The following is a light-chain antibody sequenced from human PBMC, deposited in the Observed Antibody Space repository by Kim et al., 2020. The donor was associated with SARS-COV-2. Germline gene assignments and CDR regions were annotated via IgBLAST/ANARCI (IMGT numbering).Light chain of an antibody. CDR3: QQFGASPIT. CDR2: GAS. V-gene: IGKV3-20*01. J-gene: IGKJ5*01. Sequence: EIVLTQSPGSLSLSPGERATLSCRASQSVTSSYVAWYQHKPAQAPRLLIYGASSRATGIPDRVSGSGSGTDFTLTISRLEPEDFAVYYCQQFGASPITFGQGTRLEIK. CDR1: QSVTSSY.